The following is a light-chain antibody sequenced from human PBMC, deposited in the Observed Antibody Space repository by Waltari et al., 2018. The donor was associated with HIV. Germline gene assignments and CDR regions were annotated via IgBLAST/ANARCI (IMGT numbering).Light chain of an antibody. V-gene: IGLV2-11*01. CDR2: DVS. Sequence: QSALTQPRSVSGSPGQSVTIYCTGASSDVGAYNYVSWYQQHPGKAPKLMIYDVSKRPSGVPDRFSGSKSGNTASLTISGLQVEDEADYYCCSYAGSYTWVFGGGTKLTVL. J-gene: IGLJ3*02. CDR3: CSYAGSYTWV. CDR1: SSDVGAYNY.